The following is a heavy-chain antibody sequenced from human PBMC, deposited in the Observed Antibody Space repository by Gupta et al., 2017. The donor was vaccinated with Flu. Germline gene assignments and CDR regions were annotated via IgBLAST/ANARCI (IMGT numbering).Heavy chain of an antibody. CDR1: YF. CDR3: ARSRSSGSPPSYSFDS. V-gene: IGHV3-30-3*01. Sequence: YFMYWVRQAPGKGVECVEAISYDGSNEYYADSVKGRVSVSRDNSKNTLYLLMNNLKAEDTAVYYCARSRSSGSPPSYSFDSWGQGTLVTVSS. J-gene: IGHJ4*02. D-gene: IGHD6-19*01. CDR2: ISYDGSNE.